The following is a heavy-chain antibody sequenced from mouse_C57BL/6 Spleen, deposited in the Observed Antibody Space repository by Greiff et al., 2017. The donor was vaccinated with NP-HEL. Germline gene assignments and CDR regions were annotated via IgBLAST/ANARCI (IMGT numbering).Heavy chain of an antibody. CDR3: ARQGYYGSRDYAMDY. CDR2: ISSGSSTI. J-gene: IGHJ4*01. Sequence: EVNVVESGGGLVKPGGSLKLSCAASGFTFSDYGMHWVRQAPEKGLEWVAYISSGSSTIYYADTVKGRFTISRDNAKNTLFLQMTSLRSEDTAMYYCARQGYYGSRDYAMDYWGQGTSVTVSS. CDR1: GFTFSDYG. V-gene: IGHV5-17*01. D-gene: IGHD1-1*01.